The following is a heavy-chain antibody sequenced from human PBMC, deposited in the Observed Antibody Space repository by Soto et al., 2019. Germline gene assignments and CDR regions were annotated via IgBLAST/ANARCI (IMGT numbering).Heavy chain of an antibody. Sequence: GASVKVSCKASGFTFTSSAVQWVRQARGQRLEWIGWIVVGSGNTNYAQKFQERVTITRDMSTSTAYMELSSLRSEDTAVYYRAAGSNYYYYYGMDVWGQGTTVTVSS. J-gene: IGHJ6*02. V-gene: IGHV1-58*01. CDR1: GFTFTSSA. CDR2: IVVGSGNT. CDR3: AAGSNYYYYYGMDV.